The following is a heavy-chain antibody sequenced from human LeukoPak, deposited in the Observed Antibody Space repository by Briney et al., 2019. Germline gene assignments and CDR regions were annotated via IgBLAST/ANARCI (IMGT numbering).Heavy chain of an antibody. Sequence: GGSLRLSCAASGFTFSSYGMHWVRQAPGKGLEWVAFISTDGSIENHADSVKGRFTISRDNSKNTLYLQMNSLRPEDTAVYYCARDARLGELSFPGAYDLWGQGTMVIVSS. CDR3: ARDARLGELSFPGAYDL. V-gene: IGHV3-30*19. D-gene: IGHD3-16*02. CDR2: ISTDGSIE. CDR1: GFTFSSYG. J-gene: IGHJ3*01.